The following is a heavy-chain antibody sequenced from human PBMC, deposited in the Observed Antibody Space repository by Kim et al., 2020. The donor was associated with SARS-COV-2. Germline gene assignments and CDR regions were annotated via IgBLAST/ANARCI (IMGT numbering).Heavy chain of an antibody. CDR3: AKASGIAVAGTFDY. V-gene: IGHV3-23*01. D-gene: IGHD6-19*01. Sequence: ADSGKGRFTIPRDNAKNTLNLQMNSLRAEDTAVYYCAKASGIAVAGTFDYWGQGTLVTVSS. J-gene: IGHJ4*02.